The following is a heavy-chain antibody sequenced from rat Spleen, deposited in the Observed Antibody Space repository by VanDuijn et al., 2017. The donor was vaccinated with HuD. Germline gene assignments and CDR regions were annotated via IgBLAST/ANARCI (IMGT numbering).Heavy chain of an antibody. D-gene: IGHD1-2*01. J-gene: IGHJ4*01. Sequence: EVQLQESGPGLVKPSQSLSLTCSVTFYSITSSYRWNWIRKFPGNKLEWMGYINSEGTTNYNPSLKSRISITRVTSKNQFFLQVNSVTTEDTATYYCARQSTIAAGVMDAWGQGASVTVSS. CDR3: ARQSTIAAGVMDA. CDR1: FYSITSSYR. V-gene: IGHV3-3*01. CDR2: INSEGTT.